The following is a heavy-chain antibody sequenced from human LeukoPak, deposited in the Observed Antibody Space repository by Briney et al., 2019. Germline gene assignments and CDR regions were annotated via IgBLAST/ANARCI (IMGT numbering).Heavy chain of an antibody. CDR2: IYYSGST. Sequence: SETLSLTCTVSGGSISSGGYYWSWIRQPPGKGLEWIGSIYYSGSTYYNPSLKSRVTISVDTSKNQFSLKLSSVTAADTAVYYCARDILRDYGDFLGYWGQGTLVTVSS. D-gene: IGHD4-17*01. V-gene: IGHV4-39*07. J-gene: IGHJ4*02. CDR3: ARDILRDYGDFLGY. CDR1: GGSISSGGYY.